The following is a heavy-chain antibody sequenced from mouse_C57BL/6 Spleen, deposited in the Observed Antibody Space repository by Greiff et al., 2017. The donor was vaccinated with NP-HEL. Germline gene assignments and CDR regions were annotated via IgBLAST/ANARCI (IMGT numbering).Heavy chain of an antibody. CDR3: ARSYGISPAWFAY. D-gene: IGHD1-1*01. CDR2: INPNYGTT. Sequence: EVQLQQSGPELVKPGASVKISCKASGYSFTDYNMNWVKQSNGKSLEWIGVINPNYGTTSYNQKFKGKATLTVDQSSSTAYLQLNSLPAEDSAVYYWARSYGISPAWFAYWGQGTLVTVSA. CDR1: GYSFTDYN. J-gene: IGHJ3*01. V-gene: IGHV1-39*01.